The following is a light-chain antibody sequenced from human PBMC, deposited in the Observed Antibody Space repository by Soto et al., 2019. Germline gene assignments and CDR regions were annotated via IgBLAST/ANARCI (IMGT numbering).Light chain of an antibody. CDR1: NTDLGVYGY. CDR2: DVN. Sequence: QSVLAQPASVSGSFGQSITISCSGPNTDLGVYGYVSWYQHHPGKAPKLLIYDVNNRPSGISDRFSGSKSGDTAFLTISGLQAEDEADYFCFSKISGFVYGFGTGTKVTVL. CDR3: FSKISGFVYG. J-gene: IGLJ1*01. V-gene: IGLV2-14*01.